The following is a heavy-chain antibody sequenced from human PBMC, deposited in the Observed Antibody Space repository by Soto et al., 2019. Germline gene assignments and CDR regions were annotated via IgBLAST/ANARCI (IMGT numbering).Heavy chain of an antibody. Sequence: ASVKVSCKVSGYTLTELSMHWVRQAPGKGLEWMGGFDPEDGDTMYAQKFQGRVTMTEDTASDTAYMALSSLRSEDTAVYYCASRYYDSSGYYYHDYWGQGTLVTVSS. D-gene: IGHD3-22*01. CDR3: ASRYYDSSGYYYHDY. J-gene: IGHJ4*02. CDR1: GYTLTELS. CDR2: FDPEDGDT. V-gene: IGHV1-24*01.